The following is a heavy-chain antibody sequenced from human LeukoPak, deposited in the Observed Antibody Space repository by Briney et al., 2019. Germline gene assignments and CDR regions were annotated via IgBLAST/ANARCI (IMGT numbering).Heavy chain of an antibody. Sequence: SETLSLTCAVSGYSISSGYYWGWIRQPPGKGLEWIGIVYLSGSTYSNPSLKSRVTISIDTSKNQFSLRVTSVTAADTAVYYCARHFVRSGRYWADYWGQGTLVTVSS. CDR1: GYSISSGYY. J-gene: IGHJ4*02. D-gene: IGHD1-26*01. V-gene: IGHV4-38-2*01. CDR2: VYLSGST. CDR3: ARHFVRSGRYWADY.